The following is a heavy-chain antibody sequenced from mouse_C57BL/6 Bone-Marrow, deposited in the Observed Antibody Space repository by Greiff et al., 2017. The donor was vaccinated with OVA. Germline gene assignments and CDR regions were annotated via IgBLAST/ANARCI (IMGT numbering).Heavy chain of an antibody. CDR2: ISNGGGST. Sequence: EVKLVESGGGLVQPGGSLKLSCAASGFTFSDYYMYWVRQTPEKRLEWVAYISNGGGSTYYPDTVKGRFTISRDNAKNTLYLQMSRLKSEDTAMYYCARHDGYYDAMDYWGQGTSVTVSS. V-gene: IGHV5-12*01. D-gene: IGHD2-3*01. CDR1: GFTFSDYY. CDR3: ARHDGYYDAMDY. J-gene: IGHJ4*01.